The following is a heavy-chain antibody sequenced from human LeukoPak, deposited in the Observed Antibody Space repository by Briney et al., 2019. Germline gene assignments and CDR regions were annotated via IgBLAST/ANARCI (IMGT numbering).Heavy chain of an antibody. Sequence: ASVKVSCKASGYTFTGYYMHWVRQAPGQGLEWMGWINTKSGGTNYAEKLQGRVTMARDTSISTAYMELSRLRSDDSAVYYCARAAVVAGSTETFDPWGQGTLVTVSS. CDR3: ARAAVVAGSTETFDP. CDR2: INTKSGGT. D-gene: IGHD6-19*01. J-gene: IGHJ5*02. V-gene: IGHV1-2*02. CDR1: GYTFTGYY.